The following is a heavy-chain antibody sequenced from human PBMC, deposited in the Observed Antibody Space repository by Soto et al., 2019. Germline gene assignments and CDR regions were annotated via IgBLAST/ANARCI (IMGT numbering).Heavy chain of an antibody. CDR1: GGSISSGDYY. J-gene: IGHJ5*02. CDR3: ARERPDGARLDP. Sequence: QVQLQESGPGLVKPSQTLSLTCTVSGGSISSGDYYWSWIRQPPGKGLVWIGYISYSGSTYYNPSLKSRVTISVDTSKNQFSLKLSSVTAADTAVYYCARERPDGARLDPWGQGILVTVSS. CDR2: ISYSGST. V-gene: IGHV4-30-4*01. D-gene: IGHD6-6*01.